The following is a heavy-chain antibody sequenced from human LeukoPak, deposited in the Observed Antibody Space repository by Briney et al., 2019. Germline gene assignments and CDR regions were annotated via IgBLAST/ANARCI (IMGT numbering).Heavy chain of an antibody. V-gene: IGHV4-30-4*01. J-gene: IGHJ3*02. Sequence: SETLSLTCTVSGGSISSGDYYWSWIRQPPGKGLEWIGYIYYSGSTYYNPSLKSRVTISVDTSKNQFSLKLSSVTAADTAVYYCARESGGSSGSNDAFDIWGQGTMVTVSS. CDR2: IYYSGST. CDR3: ARESGGSSGSNDAFDI. D-gene: IGHD3-22*01. CDR1: GGSISSGDYY.